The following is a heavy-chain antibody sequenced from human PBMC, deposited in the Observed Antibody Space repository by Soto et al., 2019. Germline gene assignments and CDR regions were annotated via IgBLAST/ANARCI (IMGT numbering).Heavy chain of an antibody. Sequence: PGGSLRLSCAASGFTFSSYGMHWVRQAPGKGLEWVAVISYDGSNKYYADSVKGRFTISRDNSKNTLYLQMNSLRAEDTAVYYCAKESSGWYFDHWGQGTLVTVSS. CDR3: AKESSGWYFDH. V-gene: IGHV3-30*18. J-gene: IGHJ4*02. D-gene: IGHD6-19*01. CDR2: ISYDGSNK. CDR1: GFTFSSYG.